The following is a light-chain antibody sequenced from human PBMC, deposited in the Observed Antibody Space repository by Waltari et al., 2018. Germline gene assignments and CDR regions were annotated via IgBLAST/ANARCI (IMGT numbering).Light chain of an antibody. Sequence: DIQMTQSPSSVSASVGDRVTITCRSSQEINGWLTWYQQKPGKAPKLLIYAASTLQTGVQSRFSDGRSGTDFTLTISGLQPEDFATYFCQQGNTFPPTFCQGTKVDIK. CDR1: QEINGW. CDR3: QQGNTFPPT. CDR2: AAS. J-gene: IGKJ1*01. V-gene: IGKV1-12*01.